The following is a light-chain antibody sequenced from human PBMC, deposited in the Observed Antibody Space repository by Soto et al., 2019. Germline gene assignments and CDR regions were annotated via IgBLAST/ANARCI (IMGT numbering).Light chain of an antibody. CDR2: GAS. Sequence: EIVMTQSPGTLSVSPGGRATLSCRASQSISDTLAWYQQKPGQAPRLLIHGASTRATGFPARFSGSGSRTDFTLTISSLQSEDFAVYYCQQYNNWPWTFGQGTKVDI. V-gene: IGKV3-15*01. CDR3: QQYNNWPWT. CDR1: QSISDT. J-gene: IGKJ1*01.